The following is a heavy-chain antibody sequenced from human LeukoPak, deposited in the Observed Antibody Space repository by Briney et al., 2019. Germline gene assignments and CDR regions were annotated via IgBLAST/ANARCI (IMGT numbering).Heavy chain of an antibody. CDR1: GFTFSSYS. D-gene: IGHD2-15*01. Sequence: TGGSLRLSCAASGFTFSSYSMNWVRQAPGKGLEWVSSISSSSSYIYYADSVKGRFTISRDNAKNSLYLQMNSLRAEDTAVYYCTRAKPPYCRGGSCRTPGAFDIWGQGTMVTVSS. CDR3: TRAKPPYCRGGSCRTPGAFDI. J-gene: IGHJ3*02. V-gene: IGHV3-21*01. CDR2: ISSSSSYI.